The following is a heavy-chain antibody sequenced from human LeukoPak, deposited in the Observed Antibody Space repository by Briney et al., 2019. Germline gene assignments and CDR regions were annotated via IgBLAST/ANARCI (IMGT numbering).Heavy chain of an antibody. CDR3: ARPRIRLGYYYDSSGYSH. CDR2: INPSGGST. CDR1: GYTFTSYY. D-gene: IGHD3-22*01. V-gene: IGHV1-46*01. Sequence: ASVKVSCKASGYTFTSYYMHWVRQAPGQGLEWMGIINPSGGSTSYAQKFQGRVTMTRDTSTSTVYMELSSLRSEDTAVYYCARPRIRLGYYYDSSGYSHWGQGTLVTVSS. J-gene: IGHJ4*02.